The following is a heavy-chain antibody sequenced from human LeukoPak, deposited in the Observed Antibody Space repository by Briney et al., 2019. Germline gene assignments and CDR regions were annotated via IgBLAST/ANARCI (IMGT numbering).Heavy chain of an antibody. Sequence: PGGSLRLSCAASGFTFNNYIMTWVRQAPGRGLERVSYISSGSGTMYYADSMKGRFTISRDNAKKSLYLQMNSLRDEDTAVYYCARAVLGYSWVYDYWGQGTLVTVSS. CDR1: GFTFNNYI. CDR2: ISSGSGTM. D-gene: IGHD5-18*01. V-gene: IGHV3-48*02. CDR3: ARAVLGYSWVYDY. J-gene: IGHJ4*02.